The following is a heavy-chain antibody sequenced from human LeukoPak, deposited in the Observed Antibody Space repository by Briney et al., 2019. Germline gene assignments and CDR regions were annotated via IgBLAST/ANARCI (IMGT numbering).Heavy chain of an antibody. CDR2: IYYSGST. J-gene: IGHJ4*02. CDR3: AREPMGRGVDYFDY. Sequence: SETLSLTCTVSGGSISSYYWSWIRQPPGKGLEWIGYIYYSGSTYYNPSLKSRVTISVDTSKNQFSLKLSSVTAADTAVYYCAREPMGRGVDYFDYWGQGTLVTVSS. V-gene: IGHV4-59*06. D-gene: IGHD3-10*01. CDR1: GGSISSYY.